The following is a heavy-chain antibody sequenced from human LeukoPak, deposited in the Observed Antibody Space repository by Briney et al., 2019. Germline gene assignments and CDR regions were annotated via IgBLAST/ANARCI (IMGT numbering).Heavy chain of an antibody. CDR1: GYTFTSYD. CDR3: AMTYCSGGSCYSGDY. V-gene: IGHV1-18*01. CDR2: ISAYNGNT. D-gene: IGHD2-15*01. Sequence: ASVKVSCKASGYTFTSYDISWVRQAPGQGLEWMGWISAYNGNTNYAQKFQGRVSMTTGTSTSTAYMELRSLRSDDTAVYYCAMTYCSGGSCYSGDYRGQGTLVTVSS. J-gene: IGHJ4*02.